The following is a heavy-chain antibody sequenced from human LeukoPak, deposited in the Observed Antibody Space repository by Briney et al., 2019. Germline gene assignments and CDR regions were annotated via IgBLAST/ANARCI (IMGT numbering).Heavy chain of an antibody. CDR2: IKSKTDGGTT. V-gene: IGHV3-15*01. CDR3: TTAYKVDAFDY. D-gene: IGHD5-12*01. CDR1: GFTFSNAW. Sequence: GGSLRLSCAASGFTFSNAWMSWVRQAPGKGLEWVGRIKSKTDGGTTDYAAPVKGRFIISRDDSKNTLYLQMNSLKTEDTAVYYCTTAYKVDAFDYWGQGTLVTVSS. J-gene: IGHJ4*02.